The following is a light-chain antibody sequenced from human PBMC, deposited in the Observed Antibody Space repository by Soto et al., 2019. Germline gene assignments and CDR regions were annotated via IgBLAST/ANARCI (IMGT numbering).Light chain of an antibody. CDR1: QSVSYN. J-gene: IGKJ1*01. CDR3: HQYCNSGT. CDR2: RAS. V-gene: IGKV3-15*01. Sequence: EIVMTQSPATLSVSPGERATLSCRASQSVSYNVAWYQHRPGQAPRLLIYRASTRATGVPARFSGSGSGTEFTLTSSSLEPEDFAVYYCHQYCNSGTFGQGTKVDIK.